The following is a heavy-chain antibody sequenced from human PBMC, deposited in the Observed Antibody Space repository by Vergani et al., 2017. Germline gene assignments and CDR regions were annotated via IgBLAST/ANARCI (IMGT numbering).Heavy chain of an antibody. Sequence: QLQLQESGPGLVKPSATLSLTCSVSGASIRSSNYSWGWIRQPPWKGLEWIASIYYSGSTYYNPSLKNRVTISVDTSKNQFSLKLSSVTAADTAVYFCARRSTVEWLVKLGWIDPWGQGILVTVSS. CDR1: GASIRSSNYS. J-gene: IGHJ5*02. V-gene: IGHV4-39*01. D-gene: IGHD6-19*01. CDR2: IYYSGST. CDR3: ARRSTVEWLVKLGWIDP.